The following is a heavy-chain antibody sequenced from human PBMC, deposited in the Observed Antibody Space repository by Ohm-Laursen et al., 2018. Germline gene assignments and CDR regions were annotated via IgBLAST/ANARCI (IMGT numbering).Heavy chain of an antibody. D-gene: IGHD1-14*01. CDR3: ARVYRDRYLDY. CDR1: GFSLSTTGMC. Sequence: TQTLTLTSTVSGFSLSTTGMCVNWIRQPPGKALEWLARIDWDNAKYYNTSLKTRLTISKDTSKNQVVLTMTNMDPVDTATYFCARVYRDRYLDYWGQGTLVTVPS. V-gene: IGHV2-70*11. J-gene: IGHJ4*02. CDR2: IDWDNAK.